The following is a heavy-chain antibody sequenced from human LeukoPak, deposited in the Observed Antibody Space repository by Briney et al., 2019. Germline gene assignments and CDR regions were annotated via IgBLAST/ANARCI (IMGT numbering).Heavy chain of an antibody. Sequence: PGGPLRLSCAASGFTFSSYAMHWVRKAPGKGLEWVAVISYDGSNKYYADSVKGRFTISRDNSKNTLYLQMNSLRAEDTAVYYCARQPRYRYCSSTSCYTSWFDPWGQGTLVTVSS. CDR3: ARQPRYRYCSSTSCYTSWFDP. J-gene: IGHJ5*02. CDR2: ISYDGSNK. D-gene: IGHD2-2*02. V-gene: IGHV3-30*01. CDR1: GFTFSSYA.